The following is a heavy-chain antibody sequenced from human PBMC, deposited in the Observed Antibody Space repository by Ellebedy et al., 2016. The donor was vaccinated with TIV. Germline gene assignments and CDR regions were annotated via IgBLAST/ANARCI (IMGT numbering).Heavy chain of an antibody. V-gene: IGHV3-21*01. CDR1: GFTFADYS. CDR2: ISSSSRHI. D-gene: IGHD3-10*01. Sequence: GGSLRLXCAASGFTFADYSTNWVRQFPGKGLEWVSSISSSSRHIYSADSVKGRFTISRDNAKNSLSLQMDSLTPEDTAIYYCARGPDFYGSGSYRPNFDYWGQGTLVTVSS. CDR3: ARGPDFYGSGSYRPNFDY. J-gene: IGHJ4*02.